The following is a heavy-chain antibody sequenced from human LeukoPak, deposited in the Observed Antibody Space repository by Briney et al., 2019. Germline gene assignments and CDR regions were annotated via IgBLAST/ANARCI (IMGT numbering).Heavy chain of an antibody. CDR3: ARDLGAAFMVRGVPXDX. D-gene: IGHD3-10*01. Sequence: ASEKVSCQASGYTLTSYGFSRVRHAPGQGLEWMGWISAYNGNTNYLQKLQGRVTMPTDTSTGTAYKKLRSLRSDDTAVYYCARDLGAAFMVRGVPXDXXGQGXXXTV. J-gene: IGHJ4*02. CDR2: ISAYNGNT. CDR1: GYTLTSYG. V-gene: IGHV1-18*01.